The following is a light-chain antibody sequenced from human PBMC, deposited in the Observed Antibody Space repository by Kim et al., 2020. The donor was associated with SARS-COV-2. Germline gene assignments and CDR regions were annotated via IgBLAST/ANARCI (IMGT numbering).Light chain of an antibody. CDR2: DVS. V-gene: IGLV2-14*02. J-gene: IGLJ3*02. Sequence: QSALTQPASVSGSPGQSITISCTGTNSDVGAYNLVSWYQQHPGKAPKLMIYDVSERPSGISDRFSGSKSGNTASLTISGLQAEDEGDYFCSSYTSRSTLAFGGGTQLTVL. CDR3: SSYTSRSTLA. CDR1: NSDVGAYNL.